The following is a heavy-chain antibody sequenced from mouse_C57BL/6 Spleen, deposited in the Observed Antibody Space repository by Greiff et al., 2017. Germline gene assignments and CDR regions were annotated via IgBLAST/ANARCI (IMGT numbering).Heavy chain of an antibody. J-gene: IGHJ2*01. CDR1: GYTFTSYW. Sequence: QVQLQQPGAELVKPGASVKLSCKASGYTFTSYWMHWVKQRPGQGLEWIGMIHPNSGSTNYNEKFKSKATLTVDKSSSTAYMQLSSLTSEDSAVYYCAREGIYYGNYGYWGQGTTLTVSS. CDR2: IHPNSGST. CDR3: AREGIYYGNYGY. D-gene: IGHD2-1*01. V-gene: IGHV1-64*01.